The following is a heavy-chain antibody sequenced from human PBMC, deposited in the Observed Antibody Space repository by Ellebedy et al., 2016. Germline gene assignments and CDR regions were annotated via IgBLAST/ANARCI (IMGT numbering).Heavy chain of an antibody. J-gene: IGHJ3*02. CDR1: GYTFTSYA. CDR3: ARVEYSSGWYLEGAFDI. V-gene: IGHV1-3*01. CDR2: INAGKGNT. Sequence: ASVKVSCKASGYTFTSYAMHWVRQAPGQRLEWMGWINAGKGNTKYSQKFQGRVTITRDTSASTAFMELSSLRSEDTAVYYCARVEYSSGWYLEGAFDIWGQGTMVTVSS. D-gene: IGHD6-19*01.